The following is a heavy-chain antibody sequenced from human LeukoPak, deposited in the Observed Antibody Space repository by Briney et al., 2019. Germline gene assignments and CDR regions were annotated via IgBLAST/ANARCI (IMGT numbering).Heavy chain of an antibody. CDR1: GFTFNSYA. J-gene: IGHJ6*03. CDR2: LSGRGIAT. D-gene: IGHD4-17*01. Sequence: GGSLRLSCAAAGFTFNSYAMSWVRQAPGKGLEWVSSLSGRGIATFYADSVKGRFTISRDNSKNTVYLQMSSLSDEDTAVYYCAKGPTSYGASYHYYMDVWGKGTTVTVSS. V-gene: IGHV3-23*01. CDR3: AKGPTSYGASYHYYMDV.